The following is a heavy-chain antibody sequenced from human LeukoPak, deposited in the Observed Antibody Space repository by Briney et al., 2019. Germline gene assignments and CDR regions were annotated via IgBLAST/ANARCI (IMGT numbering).Heavy chain of an antibody. V-gene: IGHV3-13*01. CDR1: GFTFRSYD. J-gene: IGHJ4*02. D-gene: IGHD2-15*01. CDR3: ARAPDSSGVFDY. Sequence: RGSLRLSCAASGFTFRSYDMHWVRHATGKGLEWVSAIGTAGDTYYPGSEKGRFTISRENAKNSLYLQMNSLRAGDTAVYYCARAPDSSGVFDYWGQGTLVTVSS. CDR2: IGTAGDT.